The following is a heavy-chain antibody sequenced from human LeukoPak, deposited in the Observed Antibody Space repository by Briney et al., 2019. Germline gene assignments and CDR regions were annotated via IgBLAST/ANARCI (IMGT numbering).Heavy chain of an antibody. V-gene: IGHV3-53*01. CDR1: GFTVSSNY. CDR3: ARALPYDHVWGTSDHYYFDY. CDR2: IYSGDST. D-gene: IGHD3-16*01. J-gene: IGHJ4*02. Sequence: GGSLRLSCAASGFTVSSNYMSWVRQAPGKGLEWVSVIYSGDSTYYADSAKGRSTISRDNSKNTLYLQMNSLRAEDTAVYYCARALPYDHVWGTSDHYYFDYWGQGTLVTVSS.